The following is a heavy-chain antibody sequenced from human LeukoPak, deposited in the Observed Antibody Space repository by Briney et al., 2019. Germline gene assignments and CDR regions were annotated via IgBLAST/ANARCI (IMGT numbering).Heavy chain of an antibody. CDR3: ARDWYYAIDY. J-gene: IGHJ4*02. CDR1: GFSFSSAW. V-gene: IGHV3-74*01. Sequence: GGSLRLSCAASGFSFSSAWMHWVRQAPGEGLVAVSRITSDGSTAWYADSVRGRFTISRDNAKNTLYLQMNSLRVDDTAVYYCARDWYYAIDYWGQGTLVTVSS. D-gene: IGHD2-2*01. CDR2: ITSDGSTA.